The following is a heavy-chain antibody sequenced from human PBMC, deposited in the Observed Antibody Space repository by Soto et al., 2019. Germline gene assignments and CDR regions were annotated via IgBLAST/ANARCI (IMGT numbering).Heavy chain of an antibody. D-gene: IGHD4-17*01. CDR3: ARAPSTFATVPHGPIDP. CDR2: IEPGATGK. CDR1: GFIFGSDW. V-gene: IGHV3-7*01. Sequence: GGSLRLSCAASGFIFGSDWVHWVRQAPGKGLEWVATIEPGATGKYYGDSVKGRFTISRDDAKNSLFLQMDSLRAEDTAVYYCARAPSTFATVPHGPIDPWGQGTLVTVSS. J-gene: IGHJ5*02.